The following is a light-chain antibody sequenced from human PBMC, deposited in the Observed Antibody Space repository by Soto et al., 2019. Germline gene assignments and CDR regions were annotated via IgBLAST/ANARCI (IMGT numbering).Light chain of an antibody. V-gene: IGLV2-11*01. CDR3: CSYAGSNNLV. CDR2: DVS. Sequence: QSALTQPRSVSGSPGQSVTISCTGTSSDVGGYNYVSWYQQHPGKAPKLMIYDVSKRPSGVPDRFSGSKSGNTASLTISGLQAEDEADYYCCSYAGSNNLVFGTGTKLTVL. CDR1: SSDVGGYNY. J-gene: IGLJ1*01.